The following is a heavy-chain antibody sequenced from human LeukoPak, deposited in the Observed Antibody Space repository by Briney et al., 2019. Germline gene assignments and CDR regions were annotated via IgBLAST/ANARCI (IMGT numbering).Heavy chain of an antibody. J-gene: IGHJ4*02. Sequence: GGSLRLSCAASGFTVSSNYMSWVRQAPGKGLEWVSAISGSGGSTYYADSVKGRFTISRDNSKNTLYLQMNSLRAEDTAVYYCAKALRLGELSFSYWGQGTLVTVSS. CDR1: GFTVSSNY. CDR3: AKALRLGELSFSY. CDR2: ISGSGGST. D-gene: IGHD3-16*02. V-gene: IGHV3-23*01.